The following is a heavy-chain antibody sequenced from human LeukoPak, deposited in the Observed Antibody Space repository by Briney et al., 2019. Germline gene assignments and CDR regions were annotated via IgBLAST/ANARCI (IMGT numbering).Heavy chain of an antibody. CDR3: ARGSIRAFDY. CDR2: IYSGGTT. V-gene: IGHV3-53*01. J-gene: IGHJ4*02. CDR1: GFTFSSYG. Sequence: GRSLRLSCAASGFTFSSYGMHWVRQAPGKGLEWVSVIYSGGTTYYADSVKGRFTISRDNSKDTLYLQINSLRAEDTAVYYCARGSIRAFDYWGQGTLVTVSS.